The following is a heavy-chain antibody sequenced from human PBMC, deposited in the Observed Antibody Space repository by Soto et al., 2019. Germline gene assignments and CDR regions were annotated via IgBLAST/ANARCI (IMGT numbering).Heavy chain of an antibody. V-gene: IGHV6-1*01. D-gene: IGHD6-6*01. CDR2: TYYRSKWNF. CDR1: SANIAA. Sequence: SANIAACNLIRQSPSRGLEWLGRTYYRSKWNFDYAESVKSRMSIIPDTSNNHLSLLLNSVTPEDTAVYYCVRQPLATLALYGMDVWGQGTTVTVSS. CDR3: VRQPLATLALYGMDV. J-gene: IGHJ6*02.